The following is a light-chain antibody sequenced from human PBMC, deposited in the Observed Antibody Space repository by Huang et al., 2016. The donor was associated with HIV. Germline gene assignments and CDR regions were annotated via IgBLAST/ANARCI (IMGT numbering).Light chain of an antibody. CDR1: QSLLHSNGYNW. V-gene: IGKV2-28*01. J-gene: IGKJ1*01. Sequence: DIVMTQSPLSLPVTPGEPASISCRSSQSLLHSNGYNWLDWYLQKPGQSPQLLIYLGSNRASGVPDRFSGSGSGTDFTLRISRVEAEDVGVYYCMQALQTPPTFGQGTKVEIK. CDR2: LGS. CDR3: MQALQTPPT.